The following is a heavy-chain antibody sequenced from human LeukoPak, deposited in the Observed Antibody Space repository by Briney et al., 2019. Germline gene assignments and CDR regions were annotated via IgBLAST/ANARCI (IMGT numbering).Heavy chain of an antibody. Sequence: GGSLRLSCAASGFTFSSYGMSWVRQTPGKGLEWVSTITSNTDSTYYADSVKGRFTISRDNSKNTLYLQMNSLRAEDTALYYCAKDLGIGGSGFWGQGTLVTVSS. D-gene: IGHD3-22*01. CDR2: ITSNTDST. CDR1: GFTFSSYG. CDR3: AKDLGIGGSGF. V-gene: IGHV3-23*01. J-gene: IGHJ4*02.